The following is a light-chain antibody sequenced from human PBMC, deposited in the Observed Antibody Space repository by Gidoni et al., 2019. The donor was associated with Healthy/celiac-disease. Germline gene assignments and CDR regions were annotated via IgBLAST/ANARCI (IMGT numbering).Light chain of an antibody. CDR2: EVS. J-gene: IGLJ1*01. Sequence: QSALTQPASVSGSPGQSITISCTGTSSDVGGYNYVSWYQQHAGKAPKLMIYEVSNRPSGVSNRFSGSKSGNTASLTISGLQAEDEADYYCSSYTSSSTPYVFGTGTKVTDL. CDR1: SSDVGGYNY. CDR3: SSYTSSSTPYV. V-gene: IGLV2-14*01.